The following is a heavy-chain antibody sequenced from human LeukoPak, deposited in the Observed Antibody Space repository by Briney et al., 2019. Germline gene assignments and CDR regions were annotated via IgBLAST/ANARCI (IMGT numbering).Heavy chain of an antibody. CDR2: IKQDGGEK. Sequence: GGSLRLSCAASGFTFSSYEMNWVRQAPGKGLEWVANIKQDGGEKYYVDSVKGRFTISRDNTRNSLYLQMNSLRAEDTAVYYCARGEYSSYWYPYYYMDVWGKGTTVTVSS. V-gene: IGHV3-7*01. CDR3: ARGEYSSYWYPYYYMDV. D-gene: IGHD6-13*01. CDR1: GFTFSSYE. J-gene: IGHJ6*03.